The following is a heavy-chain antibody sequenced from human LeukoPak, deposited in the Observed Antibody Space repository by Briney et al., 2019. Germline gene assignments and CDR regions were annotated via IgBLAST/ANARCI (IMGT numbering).Heavy chain of an antibody. D-gene: IGHD6-13*01. CDR1: GYTFTNYW. J-gene: IGHJ5*02. V-gene: IGHV5-51*01. Sequence: GESLKISCKASGYTFTNYWIGWVRQMPGKGLEWVGIIYPGDSDTRYSPSFQGQVTISADKSINTAYLQWSSLKASDTAMYYCARQAAAQGPWGQGTLVTVSS. CDR2: IYPGDSDT. CDR3: ARQAAAQGP.